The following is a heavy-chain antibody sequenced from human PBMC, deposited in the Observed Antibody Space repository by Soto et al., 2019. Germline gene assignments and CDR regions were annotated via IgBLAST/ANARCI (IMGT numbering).Heavy chain of an antibody. CDR2: IGSNGGST. Sequence: GGSLRLSCSASGFTFLSYAMHWVRQAPGKGLEYVSAIGSNGGSTYYADSVKGRFTISRDNSKNTLYLQMSSLRAEDTAMYYCVKDQDWNYASNDAFDIWGQGTIVTVSS. J-gene: IGHJ3*02. V-gene: IGHV3-64D*06. CDR1: GFTFLSYA. D-gene: IGHD1-7*01. CDR3: VKDQDWNYASNDAFDI.